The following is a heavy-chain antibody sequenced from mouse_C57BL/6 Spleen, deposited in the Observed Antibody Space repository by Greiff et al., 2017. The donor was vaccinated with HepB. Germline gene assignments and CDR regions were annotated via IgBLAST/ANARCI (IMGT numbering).Heavy chain of an antibody. D-gene: IGHD1-1*01. V-gene: IGHV1-82*01. CDR2: IYPGDGDT. CDR1: GYAFSSSW. CDR3: ARGEFYEDAMDY. J-gene: IGHJ4*01. Sequence: QVQLQQSGPELVKPGASVKISCKASGYAFSSSWMNWVKQRPGKGLEWIGRIYPGDGDTNYNGKFKGKATLTADKSSSTAYMQLSSLTSEDSAVYFCARGEFYEDAMDYWGQGTSVTVSS.